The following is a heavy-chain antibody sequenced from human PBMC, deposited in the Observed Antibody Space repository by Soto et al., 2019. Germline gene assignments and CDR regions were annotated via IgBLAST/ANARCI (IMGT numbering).Heavy chain of an antibody. CDR1: GYTFTSYG. CDR3: ASPSDYGGNSGREYYYYGMDV. D-gene: IGHD4-17*01. CDR2: ISAYNGNT. J-gene: IGHJ6*02. V-gene: IGHV1-18*01. Sequence: ASVKVSCKASGYTFTSYGISWVRQAPGQGLEWMGWISAYNGNTNYAQKLQGRVTMTTDTSTSTAYMELRSLRSDDTAVYYCASPSDYGGNSGREYYYYGMDVWGQGTTVTVSS.